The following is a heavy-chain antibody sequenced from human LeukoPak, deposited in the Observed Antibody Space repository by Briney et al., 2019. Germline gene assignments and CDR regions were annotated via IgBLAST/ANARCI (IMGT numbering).Heavy chain of an antibody. CDR1: GYCFTSYW. J-gene: IGHJ5*02. Sequence: GESLKISSKGFGYCFTSYWYGWVRQMPGKGQEWVWIIYTYDSETRYSQSFHGQVTISADKSISTAYLQWSSLKASDTAMYYCARLCQVTNRNNRDIVVVPAARVHFGFDPWGQGTLVTVSS. V-gene: IGHV5-51*01. CDR3: ARLCQVTNRNNRDIVVVPAARVHFGFDP. CDR2: IYTYDSET. D-gene: IGHD2-2*01.